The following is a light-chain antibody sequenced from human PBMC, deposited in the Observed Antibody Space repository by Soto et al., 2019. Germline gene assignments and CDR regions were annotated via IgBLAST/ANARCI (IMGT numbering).Light chain of an antibody. Sequence: QSVLTQAASVSGSPGQSITISCTGAGSVVGTYNLVSWYQQVPGEAPKLMVYEDTKRPSGVSNRFSGSKSGNSASLTISGLQAEDEADYYCCSYADSSRTLVFGGGTKLTVL. V-gene: IGLV2-23*01. CDR2: EDT. CDR3: CSYADSSRTLV. CDR1: GSVVGTYNL. J-gene: IGLJ2*01.